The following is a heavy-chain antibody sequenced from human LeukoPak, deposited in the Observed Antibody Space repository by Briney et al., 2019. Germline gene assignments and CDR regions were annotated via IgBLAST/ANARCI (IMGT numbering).Heavy chain of an antibody. V-gene: IGHV1-2*02. D-gene: IGHD1-26*01. CDR1: GYTLTGYY. Sequence: GASVKVSCKASGYTLTGYYMHWVRQAPGQGLEWMGWINPNSGGTNYAQKFKGRVTMTRDTSISTAYMELSRLISDDTAVYYCARVSTGSYRGEFDYWGQGTLVTVSS. J-gene: IGHJ4*02. CDR3: ARVSTGSYRGEFDY. CDR2: INPNSGGT.